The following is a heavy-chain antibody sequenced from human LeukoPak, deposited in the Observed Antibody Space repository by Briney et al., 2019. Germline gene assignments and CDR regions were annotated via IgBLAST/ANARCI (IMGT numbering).Heavy chain of an antibody. V-gene: IGHV4-31*03. CDR1: GGSISSGGYY. J-gene: IGHJ4*02. CDR3: ARRMATRAFDY. Sequence: NTSETLSLTCTVSGGSISSGGYYWSWIRQHPGKGLEWIGYIYYSGSTYYNPSLKSRVTISVDTSKNQFSLKLSSVTAADTAVYYCARRMATRAFDYWGQGTLVTVSS. CDR2: IYYSGST. D-gene: IGHD5-12*01.